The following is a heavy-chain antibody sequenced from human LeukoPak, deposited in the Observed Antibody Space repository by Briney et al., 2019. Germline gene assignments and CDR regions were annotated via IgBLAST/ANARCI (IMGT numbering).Heavy chain of an antibody. V-gene: IGHV4-34*01. CDR1: GESFSGHY. D-gene: IGHD3-10*01. CDR3: ARPRYGSGSLDS. J-gene: IGHJ4*02. CDR2: INHSGST. Sequence: PSETLPLTCAVYGESFSGHYWTWIRQPPGRGLEWIGEINHSGSTTSNPSLNNRVTISVDTSKNQFSLKLTSVTAADTAVYYCARPRYGSGSLDSWGQGTLVTVSS.